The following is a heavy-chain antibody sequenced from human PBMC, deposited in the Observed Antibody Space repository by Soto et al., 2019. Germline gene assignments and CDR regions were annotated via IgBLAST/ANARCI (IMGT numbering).Heavy chain of an antibody. CDR3: ARAHLGYCSGGSCYPFDY. Sequence: QVQLQESGPGLVKPSQTLSLTCTVSGGSISSGGYYWSWIRQHPGKGLEWFGYIYYSGSTYYNPSLKSRVTVSVDTSKNQFSLKLSSVTAADTAVYYCARAHLGYCSGGSCYPFDYWGQGTLVTVSS. V-gene: IGHV4-31*03. CDR2: IYYSGST. D-gene: IGHD2-15*01. CDR1: GGSISSGGYY. J-gene: IGHJ4*02.